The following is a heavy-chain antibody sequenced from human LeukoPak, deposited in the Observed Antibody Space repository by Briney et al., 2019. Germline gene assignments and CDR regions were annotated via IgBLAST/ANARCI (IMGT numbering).Heavy chain of an antibody. D-gene: IGHD6-13*01. V-gene: IGHV3-43*01. CDR3: AKEGTHSSPTHD. Sequence: GGSLRLSCAASGFTFDDYTMHWVRQAPGKGLEWVSLISWDGGSTYYADSVKGRFTISRDNSKNSLYLQMNSLRTEDTALYYCAKEGTHSSPTHDWGQGPLVTVSS. CDR2: ISWDGGST. CDR1: GFTFDDYT. J-gene: IGHJ4*02.